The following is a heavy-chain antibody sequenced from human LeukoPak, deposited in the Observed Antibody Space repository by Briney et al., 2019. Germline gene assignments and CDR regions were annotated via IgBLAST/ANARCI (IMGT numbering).Heavy chain of an antibody. Sequence: ASVKVSCKASGYTFTGYYMHWVRQAPGQGLEWMGWISAYNGNTNYAQKLQGGVTMTTDTSTSTAYMELRSLRSDDTAVYYCARVHPIGSSWYFDYWGQGTLVTVSS. J-gene: IGHJ4*02. CDR2: ISAYNGNT. D-gene: IGHD6-13*01. CDR3: ARVHPIGSSWYFDY. V-gene: IGHV1-18*04. CDR1: GYTFTGYY.